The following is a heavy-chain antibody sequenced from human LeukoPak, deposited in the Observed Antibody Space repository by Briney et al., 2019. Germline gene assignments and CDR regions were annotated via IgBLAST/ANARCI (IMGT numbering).Heavy chain of an antibody. J-gene: IGHJ4*02. D-gene: IGHD3-3*01. Sequence: PGGSLRLSCAASGFTFSSYSMNWVRQAPGKGLEWVSYISSSSSTIYYADSVKGRFTISRDNAKNSLYLQMNSLRAEGTAVYYCARGGDYYDFWSGYYTGMSLDYWGQGTLVTVSS. V-gene: IGHV3-48*01. CDR1: GFTFSSYS. CDR2: ISSSSSTI. CDR3: ARGGDYYDFWSGYYTGMSLDY.